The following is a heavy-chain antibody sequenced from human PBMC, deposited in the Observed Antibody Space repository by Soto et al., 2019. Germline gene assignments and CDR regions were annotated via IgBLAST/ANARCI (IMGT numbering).Heavy chain of an antibody. D-gene: IGHD3-10*01. Sequence: QVQLVQSGPEVKKPRTSVKVSCKASGSTFRDYGVNWVRQAPGQGLQWMVWIDPYNGNTDYPPNLQGRVTMTTDTSTSTSYMELRSLGSDDPAISYCAREGRAGYFDSWGQGTLVTVSS. CDR1: GSTFRDYG. V-gene: IGHV1-18*01. CDR3: AREGRAGYFDS. J-gene: IGHJ4*02. CDR2: IDPYNGNT.